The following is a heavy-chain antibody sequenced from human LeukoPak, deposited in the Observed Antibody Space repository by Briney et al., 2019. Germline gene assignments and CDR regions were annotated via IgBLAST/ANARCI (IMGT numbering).Heavy chain of an antibody. J-gene: IGHJ4*02. D-gene: IGHD3-22*01. CDR1: GYSFTSYW. CDR2: IYPGDSDT. Sequence: GESLKISCKGSGYSFTSYWIGWVRQMPGKGLEWMGIIYPGDSDTRYSPSFQGQVTISADKSISTAYLQWSSLKASDTAMYYCPRHGTYYYDSSGYYPDYWGQGTLVTVSS. V-gene: IGHV5-51*01. CDR3: PRHGTYYYDSSGYYPDY.